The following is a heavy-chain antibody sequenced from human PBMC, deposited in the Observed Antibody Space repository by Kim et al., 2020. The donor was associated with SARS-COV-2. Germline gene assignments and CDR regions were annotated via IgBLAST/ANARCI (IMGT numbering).Heavy chain of an antibody. V-gene: IGHV3-74*01. Sequence: TSYADSVQGRFTISGDNAKNTLYLQMTSLRAEDAAVYCCARGSKDWVGIDNWGQGTLVTVSS. CDR2: T. J-gene: IGHJ4*02. CDR3: ARGSKDWVGIDN. D-gene: IGHD1-26*01.